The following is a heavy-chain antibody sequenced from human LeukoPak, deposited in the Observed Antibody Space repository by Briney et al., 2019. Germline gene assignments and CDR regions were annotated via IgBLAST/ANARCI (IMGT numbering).Heavy chain of an antibody. CDR3: ARDTIIVVVPAAINSDAFDI. CDR2: IKQDGSEK. J-gene: IGHJ3*02. Sequence: GGSLRLSCAASGFIFSDYSMSWVRQAPGKGLEWVANIKQDGSEKYYVDSVKGRFTISRDNAKNSLYLQMNSLRAEDTAVYYCARDTIIVVVPAAINSDAFDIWGQGTMVTVSS. V-gene: IGHV3-7*01. CDR1: GFIFSDYS. D-gene: IGHD2-2*02.